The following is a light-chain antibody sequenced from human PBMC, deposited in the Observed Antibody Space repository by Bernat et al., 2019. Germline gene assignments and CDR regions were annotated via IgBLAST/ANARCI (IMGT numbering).Light chain of an antibody. V-gene: IGKV3-20*01. CDR1: QSVSSTY. CDR2: GAS. J-gene: IGKJ5*01. CDR3: QQYGTSFPIT. Sequence: EIVLTQSPATLSLSPGERATLSCRASQSVSSTYLTWYQQRPGQAPRLLIYGASSRATGIPDRFSGSGSGTDFTLTISRLEPEDFAVYYCQQYGTSFPITFGQGTRLEIK.